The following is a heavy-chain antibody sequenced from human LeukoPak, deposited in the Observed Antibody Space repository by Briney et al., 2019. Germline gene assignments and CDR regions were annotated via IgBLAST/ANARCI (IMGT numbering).Heavy chain of an antibody. Sequence: PGGSLRLSCAASGFTFSSYAMSWVRQAPGKGLEWVSAISGSGGSTYYADSVKGRFTISRDNSKNTLYLQMNSLRAEDTAVYYCAIEIADYYDSSGYNDAFDIWGQGTMVTVSS. J-gene: IGHJ3*02. CDR3: AIEIADYYDSSGYNDAFDI. V-gene: IGHV3-23*01. D-gene: IGHD3-22*01. CDR1: GFTFSSYA. CDR2: ISGSGGST.